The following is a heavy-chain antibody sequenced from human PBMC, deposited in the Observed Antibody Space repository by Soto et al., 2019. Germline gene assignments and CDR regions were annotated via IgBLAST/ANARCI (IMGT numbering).Heavy chain of an antibody. CDR2: ISYSGST. V-gene: IGHV4-59*01. CDR3: ARSAAADYLDY. Sequence: PSETLSLTCTISGGSISSYYWNWIRQPPGKGPEWIGFISYSGSTNCNPSLRSRVTISVDTSKTQFSLRLSSLTAGDTAVYYCARSAAADYLDYWGQGIPVTVSS. J-gene: IGHJ4*02. CDR1: GGSISSYY. D-gene: IGHD6-13*01.